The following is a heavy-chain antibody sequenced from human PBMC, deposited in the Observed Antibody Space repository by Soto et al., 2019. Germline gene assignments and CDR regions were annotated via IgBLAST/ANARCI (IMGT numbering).Heavy chain of an antibody. Sequence: EVQLVESGGGLVQRGGSLRLSCAASGFTFGIYSMNWVRQAPGKGLEWISYINGSSSTMYYADSVMGRFIISRDNAVNSLYLQMNSLRDADTAVYYCARGDRFRCSGDRCFSDGLFLSWGQGTLVTVSS. D-gene: IGHD2-15*01. CDR2: INGSSSTM. CDR3: ARGDRFRCSGDRCFSDGLFLS. V-gene: IGHV3-48*02. CDR1: GFTFGIYS. J-gene: IGHJ5*02.